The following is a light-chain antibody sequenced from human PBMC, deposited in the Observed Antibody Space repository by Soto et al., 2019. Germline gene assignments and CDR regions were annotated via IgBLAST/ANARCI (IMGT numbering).Light chain of an antibody. V-gene: IGKV2-28*01. Sequence: DIVMTQSPLSLPVTPGEPASISCRSSQSLLHSNGYNYVDWYLQKPGQSPQLLIYLGSNRASGVPDRFSGSGSCTDFTLKVSRVEAEDGGVYYCEEALQSPLTFGGGTKVEIK. CDR1: QSLLHSNGYNY. J-gene: IGKJ4*01. CDR2: LGS. CDR3: EEALQSPLT.